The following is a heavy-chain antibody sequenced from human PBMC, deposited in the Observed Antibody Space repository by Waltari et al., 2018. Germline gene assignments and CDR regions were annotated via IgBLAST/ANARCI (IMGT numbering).Heavy chain of an antibody. D-gene: IGHD2-21*02. CDR2: IYSGGST. CDR3: ARLGGGDGYGAFDI. Sequence: EVQLVESGGGLVQPGGSLRLSCAASGFTVSSNYMSWVRQAPGKGLEWVSVIYSGGSTYYADSVKGRFTISRHNSKNTLYLQMNSLRAEDTAMYYCARLGGGDGYGAFDIWGQGTMVTVSS. J-gene: IGHJ3*02. CDR1: GFTVSSNY. V-gene: IGHV3-53*04.